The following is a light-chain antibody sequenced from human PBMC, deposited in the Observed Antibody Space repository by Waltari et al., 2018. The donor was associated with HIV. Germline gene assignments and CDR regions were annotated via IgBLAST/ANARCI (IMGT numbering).Light chain of an antibody. Sequence: DIQMTQSPSTLSASVGDRVTITCRASQSISTGWLAWHQQKPGKAPKVLIYKASSLESGVPSGFSGSGSGTDFTLTISSLQPDDFATYYCQQYHNYPFTFGPGTKVDIK. CDR1: QSISTGW. CDR3: QQYHNYPFT. V-gene: IGKV1-5*03. CDR2: KAS. J-gene: IGKJ3*01.